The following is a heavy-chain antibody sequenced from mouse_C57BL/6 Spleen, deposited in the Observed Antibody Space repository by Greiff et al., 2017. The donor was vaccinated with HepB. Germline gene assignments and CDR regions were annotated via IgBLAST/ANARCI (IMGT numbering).Heavy chain of an antibody. CDR3: ARPPHYYGSSLSWFAY. J-gene: IGHJ3*01. CDR1: GYAFTNYL. V-gene: IGHV1-54*01. Sequence: QVQLQQSGAELVRPGTSVKVSCKASGYAFTNYLIEWVKQRPGQGLEWIGVINPGSGGTNYNEKFKGKATLTADKSSSTAYMQLSSLTSEDSAVYFCARPPHYYGSSLSWFAYWGQGTLVTVSA. D-gene: IGHD1-1*01. CDR2: INPGSGGT.